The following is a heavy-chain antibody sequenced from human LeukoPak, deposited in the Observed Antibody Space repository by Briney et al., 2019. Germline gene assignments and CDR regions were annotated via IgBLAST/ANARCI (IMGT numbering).Heavy chain of an antibody. CDR3: ARLSCSGGTCYYYYYYYDMDV. CDR1: GGSISSSGFS. Sequence: SETLSLTCAVSGGSISSSGFSWGWIRQPPGKGLEWIGSIYYSGSTYYNPSLKSRVTISADTSKNQFSLKLSSVTAADTAVYYCARLSCSGGTCYYYYYYYDMDVWGQGTTVTVSS. V-gene: IGHV4-39*01. CDR2: IYYSGST. D-gene: IGHD2-15*01. J-gene: IGHJ6*02.